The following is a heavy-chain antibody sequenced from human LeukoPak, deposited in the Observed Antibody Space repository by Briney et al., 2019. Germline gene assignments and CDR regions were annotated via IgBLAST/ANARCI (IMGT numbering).Heavy chain of an antibody. V-gene: IGHV4-34*01. CDR3: ARAAWNGGGGFDP. J-gene: IGHJ5*02. D-gene: IGHD3-16*01. CDR1: NGSFSGYY. Sequence: SETLSLTCAVYNGSFSGYYWSWIRQSPEKGLEWIVEVNHGGETNYNPSLRSRVTISLDTSKNHFSLKLRSVTAADTAIYNCARAAWNGGGGFDPWGQGTLVTVSS. CDR2: VNHGGET.